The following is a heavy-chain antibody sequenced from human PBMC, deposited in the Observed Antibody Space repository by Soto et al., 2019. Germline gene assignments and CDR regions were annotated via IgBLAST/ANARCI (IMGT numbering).Heavy chain of an antibody. CDR3: ARVLSLGSTWYFDY. V-gene: IGHV4-38-2*02. CDR1: ASSITDASY. CDR2: SHHGGGT. Sequence: SETLSLTCTVSASSITDASYWGCIRQPPGKGLVWIGSSHHGGGTYYNPYRKRRVTISVDTSKNQLSLKLTSVAAADAAVYYCARVLSLGSTWYFDYWGQGTQVTVSS. J-gene: IGHJ4*02. D-gene: IGHD6-13*01.